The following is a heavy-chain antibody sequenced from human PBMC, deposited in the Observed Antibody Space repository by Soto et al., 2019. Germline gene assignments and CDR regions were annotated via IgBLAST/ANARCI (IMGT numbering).Heavy chain of an antibody. CDR1: GGTFGSYT. J-gene: IGHJ6*02. V-gene: IGHV1-69*06. CDR2: IIPMLGTA. Sequence: QVHLVQSGAEVKKPGSSVKVSCTASGGTFGSYTVTWVRQAPGQGLEWMGEIIPMLGTASYAQRFQGRVTLTAEKATTSAHMELSSLRSDDTAVYFCARQSAMAPHFYSGMDVWGQGTTVTVSS. CDR3: ARQSAMAPHFYSGMDV.